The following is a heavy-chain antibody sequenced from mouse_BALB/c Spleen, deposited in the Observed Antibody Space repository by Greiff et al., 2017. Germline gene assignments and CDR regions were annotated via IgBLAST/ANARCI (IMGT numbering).Heavy chain of an antibody. V-gene: IGHV3-6*02. CDR3: ARGDRDYYAMDY. CDR1: GYSITSGYY. CDR2: ISYDGSN. J-gene: IGHJ4*01. Sequence: EVQLQESGPGLVKPSQSLSLTCSVTGYSITSGYYWNWIRQFPGNKLEWMGYISYDGSNNYNPSLKNRISITRDTSKNQFFLKLNSVTTEDTATYYCARGDRDYYAMDYWGQGTSVTVSS. D-gene: IGHD2-14*01.